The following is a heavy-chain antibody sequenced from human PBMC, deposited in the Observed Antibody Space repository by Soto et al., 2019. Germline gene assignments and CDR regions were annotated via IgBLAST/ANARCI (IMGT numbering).Heavy chain of an antibody. J-gene: IGHJ4*02. CDR2: INHSGSA. Sequence: SETLSLTCAVYGESSSGYIWTWIRQTPGKGLQWIGQINHSGSASYNPSLKSRVTISVHTSNSQFSLELSSVTAADTAVYYCARGLITGSHYSGGWYYFDSWGQGTQVTVS. V-gene: IGHV4-34*01. CDR3: ARGLITGSHYSGGWYYFDS. CDR1: GESSSGYI. D-gene: IGHD6-19*01.